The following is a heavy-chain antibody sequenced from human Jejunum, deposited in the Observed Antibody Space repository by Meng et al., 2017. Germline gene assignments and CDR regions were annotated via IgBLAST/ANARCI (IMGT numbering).Heavy chain of an antibody. V-gene: IGHV4-30-4*01. J-gene: IGHJ4*02. CDR1: GGSISSDDYY. CDR2: IHYIGSA. Sequence: QVQLQESGPGLVKPSQTLSRTCTVSGGSISSDDYYWSWLCQPLGKGLEWIGYIHYIGSAFYHPALKSRATISVDTSKNQFSLELKSVTAADTALYYCARERWEDYESRGFDSWGQGTLVTVSS. D-gene: IGHD3-22*01. CDR3: ARERWEDYESRGFDS.